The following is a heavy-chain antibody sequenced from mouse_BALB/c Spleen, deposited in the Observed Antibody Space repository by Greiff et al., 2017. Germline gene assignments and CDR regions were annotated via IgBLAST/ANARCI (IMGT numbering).Heavy chain of an antibody. V-gene: IGHV5-9-3*01. CDR1: GFTFSSYA. CDR2: ISSGGSYT. CDR3: ARKLGDYDGSYAMDY. Sequence: EVHLVESGGGLVKPGGSLKLSCAASGFTFSSYAMSWVRQTPEKRLEWVATISSGGSYTYYPDSVKGLFTISRDNAKNTLYLQMSSLRSEDTAMYYCARKLGDYDGSYAMDYWGQGTSVTVSS. D-gene: IGHD2-4*01. J-gene: IGHJ4*01.